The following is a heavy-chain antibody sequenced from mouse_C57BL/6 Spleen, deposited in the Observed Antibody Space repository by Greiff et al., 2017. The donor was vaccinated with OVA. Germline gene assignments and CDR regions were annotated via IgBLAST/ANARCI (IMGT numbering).Heavy chain of an antibody. D-gene: IGHD6-5*01. CDR3: AMEAYQGFAY. Sequence: QVQLQQSGAELVRPGTSVKVSCKASGYAFTNYLIAWVKQRPGQGLEWIGVINPGSGGTNYNEKFKGKATLTADKSSSTAYMQLSSLTSDDSAVYFCAMEAYQGFAYWGQGTLVTVSA. J-gene: IGHJ3*01. CDR1: GYAFTNYL. V-gene: IGHV1-54*01. CDR2: INPGSGGT.